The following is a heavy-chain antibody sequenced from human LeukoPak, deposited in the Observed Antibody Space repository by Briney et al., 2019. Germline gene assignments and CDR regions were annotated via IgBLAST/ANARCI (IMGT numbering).Heavy chain of an antibody. V-gene: IGHV1-69*01. D-gene: IGHD1-26*01. CDR2: IIPIFGTA. CDR1: GGTFSSYA. J-gene: IGHJ4*02. Sequence: SVKVSCKASGGTFSSYAISWVRQAPGQGLGWMGGIIPIFGTANYAQKFQGRVTITADESTSTAYMELSSLRSEDTAVYYCARGSGSYHYFDYWGQGTLVTVSS. CDR3: ARGSGSYHYFDY.